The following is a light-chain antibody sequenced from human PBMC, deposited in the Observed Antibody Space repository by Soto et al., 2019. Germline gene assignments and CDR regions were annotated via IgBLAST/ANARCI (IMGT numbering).Light chain of an antibody. CDR2: GAS. V-gene: IGKV3-20*01. CDR1: QSVSSY. Sequence: IVMTQSPATLSVSPGERVTLCCRASQSVSSYLAWYQQKPGQAPRLLIYGASNRATGIPDRFSGSGSGTDFTLTISRLEPEDFAVYYCQQYGSSGTFGQGTKVDIK. CDR3: QQYGSSGT. J-gene: IGKJ1*01.